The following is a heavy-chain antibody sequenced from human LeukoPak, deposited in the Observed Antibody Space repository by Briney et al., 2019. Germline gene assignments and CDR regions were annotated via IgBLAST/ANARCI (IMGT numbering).Heavy chain of an antibody. Sequence: GGSLRLSCAAAGFTFSSYDMHWVRQAPGKGLEWVAVTSYDGSNKHYADSVKGRFTISRDNSKNTLYLQMNSLRAEDTAVYYCAKDGVGANYFDYWGQGTLVTVSS. J-gene: IGHJ4*02. V-gene: IGHV3-30*18. CDR3: AKDGVGANYFDY. D-gene: IGHD1-26*01. CDR1: GFTFSSYD. CDR2: TSYDGSNK.